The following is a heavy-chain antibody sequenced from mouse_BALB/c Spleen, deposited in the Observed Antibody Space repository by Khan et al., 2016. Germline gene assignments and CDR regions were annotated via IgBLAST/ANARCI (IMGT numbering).Heavy chain of an antibody. CDR3: ARNGNRYERTWFAY. CDR2: ISYSGRT. J-gene: IGHJ3*01. Sequence: EVQLQEPGPGLVKPSQSLSLTCTVTGYSITSDYAWNRIRQFPGNKLEWMGYISYSGRTSLNPSLKSRISMTRDTSKKQFFLQLNYESNEDTATCYRARNGNRYERTWFAYWGQETLVTVSA. D-gene: IGHD2-12*01. V-gene: IGHV3-2*02. CDR1: GYSITSDYA.